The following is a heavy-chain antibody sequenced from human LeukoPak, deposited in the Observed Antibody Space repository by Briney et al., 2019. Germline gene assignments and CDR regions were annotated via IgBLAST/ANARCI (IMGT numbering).Heavy chain of an antibody. CDR2: IYTSGST. CDR1: GGSISSYY. J-gene: IGHJ4*02. CDR3: ARDADCTNGVCYFPLGY. Sequence: SETLSLTCTVSGGSISSYYWSWIRQPAGKGLEWIGRIYTSGSTNYNPSLKSRVTMSVDTSKNQFSLKLSSVTAADTAVYYCARDADCTNGVCYFPLGYWGQGTLVTASS. D-gene: IGHD2-8*01. V-gene: IGHV4-4*07.